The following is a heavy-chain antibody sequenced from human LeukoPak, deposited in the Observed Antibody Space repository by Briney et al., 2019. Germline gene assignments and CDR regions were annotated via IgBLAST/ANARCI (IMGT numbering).Heavy chain of an antibody. D-gene: IGHD5-18*01. V-gene: IGHV1-46*01. Sequence: GASVKVSCKASGYTFTSYYMHWVRQAPGQGLEWMGGIIAIFGTTNYAQKFQGRVTMTRNTSISTAYMELSSLRSEDTAVYYCARGLGRTAMVTRGGVRFDYWGQGTLVTVSS. J-gene: IGHJ4*02. CDR1: GYTFTSYY. CDR3: ARGLGRTAMVTRGGVRFDY. CDR2: IIAIFGTT.